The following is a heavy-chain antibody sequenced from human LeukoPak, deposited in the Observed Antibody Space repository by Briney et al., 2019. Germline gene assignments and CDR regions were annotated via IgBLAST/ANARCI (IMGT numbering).Heavy chain of an antibody. Sequence: PSETLSLTCTVSGGSISSYYWSWIRQPAGKGLEWIGRIYTSGSTNYNPSLKSRVTMSVDTSKNQFSLKLSSVTAADTAAYYCARTPNYDSSGYLVHYYYMDVWGKGTTVTVSS. D-gene: IGHD3-22*01. CDR1: GGSISSYY. J-gene: IGHJ6*03. V-gene: IGHV4-4*07. CDR2: IYTSGST. CDR3: ARTPNYDSSGYLVHYYYMDV.